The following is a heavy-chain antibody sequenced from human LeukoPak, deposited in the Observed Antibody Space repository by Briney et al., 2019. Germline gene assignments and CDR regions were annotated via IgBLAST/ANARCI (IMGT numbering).Heavy chain of an antibody. CDR2: ISGSGDST. D-gene: IGHD3-10*01. J-gene: IGHJ6*02. Sequence: PGGSLRLSCAASGFTFSSYAMSWVRQAPGKGLEWVSTISGSGDSTYYTDSVKGRFTISRDSSKNTLYLQMNSLRAEDAAVYYCAKDPRGKYYGMDVWGQGTTVSVS. CDR3: AKDPRGKYYGMDV. CDR1: GFTFSSYA. V-gene: IGHV3-23*01.